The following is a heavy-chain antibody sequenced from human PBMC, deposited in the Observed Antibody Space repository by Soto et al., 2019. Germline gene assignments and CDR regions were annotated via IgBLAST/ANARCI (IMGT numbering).Heavy chain of an antibody. CDR3: ARPRRVSNGGKLDY. CDR2: ISLGGGST. J-gene: IGHJ4*02. D-gene: IGHD7-27*01. CDR1: GFTFSSYA. Sequence: EVQLLESGGDLVQPGGSLRLSCAASGFTFSSYAMSWVRQAPGKRLEGVSSISLGGGSTYFADSVKGRFTISRDNSKNALYLQMNSLRPEDTAAYYCARPRRVSNGGKLDYWGQGTLVTVSS. V-gene: IGHV3-23*01.